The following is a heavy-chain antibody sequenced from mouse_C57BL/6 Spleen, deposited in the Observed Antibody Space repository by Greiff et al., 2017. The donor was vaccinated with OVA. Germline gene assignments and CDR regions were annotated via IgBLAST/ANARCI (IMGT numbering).Heavy chain of an antibody. Sequence: EVQLQESGPELVKPGASVKISCKASGYSFTGYYMHWVKQSHGNILDWIGYIYPYNGVSSYNQKFKGKATLTVDKSSSTAYMELRSLTSEDSAVYYCARPLSKHGEFAMDYWGQGTSVTVSS. CDR2: IYPYNGVS. CDR3: ARPLSKHGEFAMDY. V-gene: IGHV1-31*01. J-gene: IGHJ4*01. D-gene: IGHD2-5*01. CDR1: GYSFTGYY.